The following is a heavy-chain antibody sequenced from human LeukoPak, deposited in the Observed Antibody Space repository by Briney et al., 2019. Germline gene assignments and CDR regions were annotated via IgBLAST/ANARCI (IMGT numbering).Heavy chain of an antibody. D-gene: IGHD2-21*02. V-gene: IGHV3-15*01. J-gene: IGHJ4*02. CDR3: TTGICGGDCYSYRID. CDR2: IKSKTDGGTT. CDR1: GFTFSNAW. Sequence: PGGSLRLSCAASGFTFSNAWMSWVRQAPGKGLEWVGRIKSKTDGGTTDYAAPVKGRFTISRDDSKNTLYLQMNSLKTEDTAVYYCTTGICGGDCYSYRIDWGQGTLVTVSS.